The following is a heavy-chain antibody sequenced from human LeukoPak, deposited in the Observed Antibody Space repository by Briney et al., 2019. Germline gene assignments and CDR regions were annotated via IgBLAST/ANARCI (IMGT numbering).Heavy chain of an antibody. CDR2: MNPNSGNT. D-gene: IGHD6-13*01. V-gene: IGHV1-8*01. CDR3: ATPTAAGYFFDI. J-gene: IGHJ3*02. Sequence: ASVKVSCKASGYTFTSYDINWVRQATGQGLEWMGWMNPNSGNTGYAQKFQGRVTMTRNTSISTAYMELSSLRSEDTAVYYCATPTAAGYFFDIWGQGTMVTVSS. CDR1: GYTFTSYD.